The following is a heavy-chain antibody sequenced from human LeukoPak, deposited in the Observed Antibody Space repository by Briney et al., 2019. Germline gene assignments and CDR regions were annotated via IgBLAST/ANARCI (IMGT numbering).Heavy chain of an antibody. D-gene: IGHD6-19*01. CDR1: GFTFSSYS. J-gene: IGHJ4*02. CDR3: ARSGYSSGGGDY. Sequence: PGGSLRLSCAASGFTFSSYSMNWVRQAPRKGLEWVSSISSSSSYIYYADSVKGRFTISRDNAKNSLYLQMNSLRAEDTAVYYCARSGYSSGGGDYWGQGTLVTVSS. V-gene: IGHV3-21*01. CDR2: ISSSSSYI.